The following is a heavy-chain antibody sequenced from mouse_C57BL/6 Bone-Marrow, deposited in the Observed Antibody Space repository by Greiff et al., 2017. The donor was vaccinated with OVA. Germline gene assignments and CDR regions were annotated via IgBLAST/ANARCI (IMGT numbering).Heavy chain of an antibody. CDR2: IYPGSGST. Sequence: VQLQQSGAELVKPGASVKMSCKASGYTFTSYWITWVKQRPGQGLEWIGDIYPGSGSTNYNEKFKSKATLTVDTSSSTAYMQLSSLTSEYSAVYYCARRYYGSSWYFDVWGTGTTVTVSS. CDR3: ARRYYGSSWYFDV. J-gene: IGHJ1*03. V-gene: IGHV1-55*01. CDR1: GYTFTSYW. D-gene: IGHD1-1*01.